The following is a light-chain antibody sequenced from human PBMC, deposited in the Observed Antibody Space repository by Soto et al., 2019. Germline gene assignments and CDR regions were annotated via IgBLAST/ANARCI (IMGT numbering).Light chain of an antibody. Sequence: DIHMTQSPSTLSASVGDRVTFTCWASQSISLWVAWYQQKPGRAPNLLIYKTSSLETGVPSRFSGSGSGTEFTLTISSLQPDDFATYYCQHYKDYSWTFGQGTKVEVK. CDR3: QHYKDYSWT. J-gene: IGKJ1*01. CDR2: KTS. V-gene: IGKV1-5*03. CDR1: QSISLW.